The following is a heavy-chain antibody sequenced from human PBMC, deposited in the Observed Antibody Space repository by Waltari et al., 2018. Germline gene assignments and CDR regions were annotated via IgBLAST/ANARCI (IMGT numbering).Heavy chain of an antibody. CDR3: XKXWSXDQAMTTNLFDX. V-gene: IGHV3-11*01. D-gene: IGHD2-8*01. Sequence: VQLXQSXGAXVEPGGSLRXSCEVSGFSFGDYEMTWVRQAPRKGLXWISYIXASGTTIFYSXSVKGRFTTSRDNARNSLYLQMTGLRVXDTAMYYCXKXWSXDQAMTTNLFDXWGQGSXVTVSS. J-gene: IGHJ5*02. CDR2: IXASGTTI. CDR1: GFSFGDYE.